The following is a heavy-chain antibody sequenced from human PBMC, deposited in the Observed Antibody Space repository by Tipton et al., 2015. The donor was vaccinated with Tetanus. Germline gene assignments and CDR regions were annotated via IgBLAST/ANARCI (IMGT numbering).Heavy chain of an antibody. V-gene: IGHV4-39*01. CDR3: AAQIIPTDRGGWFDP. D-gene: IGHD3-3*01. CDR2: VYYSGNT. CDR1: GGSISSRNYY. J-gene: IGHJ5*02. Sequence: TLSLTCSVSGGSISSRNYYWGWIRQPPGKGLEFIGRVYYSGNTYYNPSLKSRVTISVDTSKNQFSLKLSSVTATDTAVYYCAAQIIPTDRGGWFDPWCQGTLVTVSS.